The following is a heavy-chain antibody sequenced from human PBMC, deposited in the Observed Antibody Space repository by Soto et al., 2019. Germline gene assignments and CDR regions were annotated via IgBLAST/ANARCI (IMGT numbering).Heavy chain of an antibody. J-gene: IGHJ3*02. CDR1: GITFSRNG. V-gene: IGHV3-48*04. CDR3: ASSVKYCSSTSCYRWGDAFDI. CDR2: ISGSSSTT. Sequence: PGGSLGLSCAASGITFSRNGMHWVRQAPGKGLVWVSRISGSSSTTYYADSVKGRFTISRDNAKNSLYLQMNSLRAEDTAVYYCASSVKYCSSTSCYRWGDAFDIWGQGTMVTVSS. D-gene: IGHD2-2*01.